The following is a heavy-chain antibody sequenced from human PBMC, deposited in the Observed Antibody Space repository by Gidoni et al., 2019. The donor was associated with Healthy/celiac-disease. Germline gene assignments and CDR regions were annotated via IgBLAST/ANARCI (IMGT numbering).Heavy chain of an antibody. CDR3: AHWVDMKLGNY. CDR1: GFSLSTSGVG. V-gene: IGHV2-5*02. J-gene: IGHJ4*02. Sequence: QITLTESGPTLVKPTQTLTLTCTFSGFSLSTSGVGVGWIRQPPGKALEWLALIYWDDDKRNSPSLKRRLTITKETSKNRVVLTMTNRDPVETAKYYCAHWVDMKLGNYGGKGTRVTVS. D-gene: IGHD1-7*01. CDR2: IYWDDDK.